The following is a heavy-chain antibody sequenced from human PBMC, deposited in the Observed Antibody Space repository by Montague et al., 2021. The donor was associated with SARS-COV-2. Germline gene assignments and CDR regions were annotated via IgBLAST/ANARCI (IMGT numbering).Heavy chain of an antibody. V-gene: IGHV4-39*01. J-gene: IGHJ4*02. D-gene: IGHD3-10*01. Sequence: SETLSLTCTVSGGSISSSCYYWGWIRQPPGKGLEWIGSIYESGSTYYNPSLKSRVTIYVDTSKNQFSLKLSSVTAADTAEYYCARRVDYYGSGSYPNWGQGTMVTVSS. CDR1: GGSISSSCYY. CDR3: ARRVDYYGSGSYPN. CDR2: IYESGST.